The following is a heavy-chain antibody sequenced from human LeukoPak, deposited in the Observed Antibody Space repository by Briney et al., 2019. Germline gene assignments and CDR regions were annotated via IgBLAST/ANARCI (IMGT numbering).Heavy chain of an antibody. D-gene: IGHD4-17*01. CDR1: GGSFSGYY. J-gene: IGHJ4*02. V-gene: IGHV4-34*01. Sequence: SETLSLTCAVYGGSFSGYYWSWIRQPPGKGLEWIGEINHSGSTNYNPSLKSRVTISVDTSKNQLSLKLSSVTAADTAVYYCARGWATVTTDYWGQGTLVTVSS. CDR3: ARGWATVTTDY. CDR2: INHSGST.